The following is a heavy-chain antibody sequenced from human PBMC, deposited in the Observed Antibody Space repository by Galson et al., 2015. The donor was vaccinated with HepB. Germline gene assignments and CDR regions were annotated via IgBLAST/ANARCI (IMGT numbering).Heavy chain of an antibody. J-gene: IGHJ6*02. Sequence: SVKVSCKASGYTFTSYGISWVRQAPGQGLEWMGWISAYNGNTNYAQKLQGRVTMTTDTSTSTAYMELRSLRSDDTAVYYCARAEQWPRIYYYGMDVWGQGTTVTVSS. CDR2: ISAYNGNT. CDR1: GYTFTSYG. V-gene: IGHV1-18*01. CDR3: ARAEQWPRIYYYGMDV. D-gene: IGHD6-19*01.